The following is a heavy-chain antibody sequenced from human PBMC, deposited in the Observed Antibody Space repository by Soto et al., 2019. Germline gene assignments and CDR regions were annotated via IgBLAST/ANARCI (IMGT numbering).Heavy chain of an antibody. CDR3: ARLFAGATGNWYFDL. V-gene: IGHV4-34*01. CDR1: GGSFSGYY. J-gene: IGHJ2*01. D-gene: IGHD1-1*01. Sequence: QVQLQQWGAGLLKPSETLSLTCAVYGGSFSGYYLSWVRQAPGKGLEWIGEITRYGTINYNPSLKSRVTMSLDTSKNPFSLRLKSVSDADAALYYCARLFAGATGNWYFDLWGRGTLVTVSS. CDR2: ITRYGTI.